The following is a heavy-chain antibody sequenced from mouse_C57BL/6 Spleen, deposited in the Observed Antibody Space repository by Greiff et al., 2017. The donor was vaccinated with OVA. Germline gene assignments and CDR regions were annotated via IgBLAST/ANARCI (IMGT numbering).Heavy chain of an antibody. J-gene: IGHJ4*01. CDR1: GYTFPSYW. V-gene: IGHV1-53*01. CDR3: ARGLSYYAMDY. CDR2: INPSNGGT. Sequence: QAQLQQLGTELVKPGPSVNLSCKVSGYTFPSYWMHWVKQRPGQGLEWMGNINPSNGGTNYNEKFKRKATLTVDKSSSTAYMQLSSLTSEDSAVYYCARGLSYYAMDYWGQGTSVTVSS.